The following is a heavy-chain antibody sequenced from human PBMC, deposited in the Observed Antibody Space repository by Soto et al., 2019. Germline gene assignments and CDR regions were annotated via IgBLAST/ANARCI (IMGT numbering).Heavy chain of an antibody. CDR3: ARMIFGRNVYYFDY. CDR2: INAGNGNT. J-gene: IGHJ4*02. D-gene: IGHD3-3*01. V-gene: IGHV1-3*01. CDR1: GYTFTGYA. Sequence: ASVKVSCKASGYTFTGYAMHWVRQAPGQRLEWMGWINAGNGNTKYSQKFQGRVTITRDTSASTAYMDLSSLRSVDSATYYCARMIFGRNVYYFDYWGRGTLVTVSS.